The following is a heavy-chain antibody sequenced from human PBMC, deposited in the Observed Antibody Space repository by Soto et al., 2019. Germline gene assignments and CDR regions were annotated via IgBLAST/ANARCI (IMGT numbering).Heavy chain of an antibody. V-gene: IGHV3-30-3*01. Sequence: HPGRSLRLACAAPGFTVSSYAMHWVRQAPGKGLERVAVISYDGINKYYADSVKGRFTISRDNSKNTLYLQMNSLRAEDTAVYYCARGGALRGRYFDWYSLGWFDPWGQGTLVTVSS. CDR3: ARGGALRGRYFDWYSLGWFDP. D-gene: IGHD3-9*01. CDR1: GFTVSSYA. J-gene: IGHJ5*02. CDR2: ISYDGINK.